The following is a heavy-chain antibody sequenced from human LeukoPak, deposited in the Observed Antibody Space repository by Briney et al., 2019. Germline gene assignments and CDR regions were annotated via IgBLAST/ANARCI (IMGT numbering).Heavy chain of an antibody. V-gene: IGHV4-34*01. J-gene: IGHJ5*02. CDR1: GGSFSGYY. Sequence: SETLSLTCAVYGGSFSGYYWSWIRQPPGKGLEWIGEINHSGSTNYNPSLKSRVTISVDTSKNQFSLKLSSVTAADTAVCYCAISSGSYDALDPWGQGTLVTVSS. CDR2: INHSGST. CDR3: AISSGSYDALDP. D-gene: IGHD3-10*01.